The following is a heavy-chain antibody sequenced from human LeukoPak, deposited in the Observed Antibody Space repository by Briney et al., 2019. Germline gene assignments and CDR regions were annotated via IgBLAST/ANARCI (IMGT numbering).Heavy chain of an antibody. CDR2: IDTSGST. Sequence: SETLSLTCAVYGGSFSGYYWSWIRQPPGKGLEWIGEIDTSGSTNYHTSLKSRVTISVDTSKNQFSLKLRSVTAAATAVYYCARGLGYYDSSGYYRWGQGTLVTVSS. D-gene: IGHD3-22*01. V-gene: IGHV4-34*01. CDR3: ARGLGYYDSSGYYR. J-gene: IGHJ5*02. CDR1: GGSFSGYY.